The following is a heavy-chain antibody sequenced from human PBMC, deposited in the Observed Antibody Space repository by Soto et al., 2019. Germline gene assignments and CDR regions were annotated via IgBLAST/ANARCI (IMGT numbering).Heavy chain of an antibody. V-gene: IGHV4-34*01. D-gene: IGHD3-10*01. J-gene: IGHJ6*03. CDR1: GGSFSGYY. CDR3: ARARGVIYYYYMDV. CDR2: INHSGST. Sequence: SETLSLTCAVYGGSFSGYYWSWIRQPPGKGLEWIGEINHSGSTNYNPSLKSRVTISVDTSKNQFSLKLSSVTAADTAVYYCARARGVIYYYYMDVWGKGTTVTVSS.